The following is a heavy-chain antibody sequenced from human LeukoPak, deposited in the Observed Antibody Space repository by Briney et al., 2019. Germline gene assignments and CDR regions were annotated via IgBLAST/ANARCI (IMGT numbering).Heavy chain of an antibody. CDR2: ICSNDNNT. CDR1: GFTFSSYA. CDR3: AKRGDYDFWSGYYLFDY. D-gene: IGHD3-3*01. Sequence: GGSLRLSCAASGFTFSSYAMNWVRQAPGKGLEWVSAICSNDNNTYYANSVKGRFTISRDNSKNTLSLQLNSLRAEDTAVYYCAKRGDYDFWSGYYLFDYWGQGTLVTVSS. J-gene: IGHJ4*02. V-gene: IGHV3-23*01.